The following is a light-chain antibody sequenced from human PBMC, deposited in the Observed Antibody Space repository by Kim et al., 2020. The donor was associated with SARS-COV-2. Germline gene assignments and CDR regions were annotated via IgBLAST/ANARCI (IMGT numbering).Light chain of an antibody. CDR1: QGMSSA. CDR3: QQFNSYPYT. J-gene: IGKJ2*01. CDR2: DAS. V-gene: IGKV1-13*02. Sequence: ASVGDTVPLTCRASQGMSSALSWYQQKPGKARKLLIYDASSWESGVPSRFSGSGSGTDFTLTISSLQPEDFATYYCQQFNSYPYTFGQGTKLEI.